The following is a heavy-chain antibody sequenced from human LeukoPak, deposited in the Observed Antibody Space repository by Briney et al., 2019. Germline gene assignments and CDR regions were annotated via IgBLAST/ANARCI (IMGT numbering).Heavy chain of an antibody. V-gene: IGHV3-30*02. D-gene: IGHD5-24*01. CDR1: GFTFSSYG. J-gene: IGHJ4*02. CDR2: IWYDGSNK. Sequence: GGSLRLSCAASGFTFSSYGMHWVRQAPGKGLEGVAFIWYDGSNKYYADSVKGRFTISRDNSKNTLYVQMNSLGAEDTAVYYCAKWLRVATTYFDYWGQGTLVTVSS. CDR3: AKWLRVATTYFDY.